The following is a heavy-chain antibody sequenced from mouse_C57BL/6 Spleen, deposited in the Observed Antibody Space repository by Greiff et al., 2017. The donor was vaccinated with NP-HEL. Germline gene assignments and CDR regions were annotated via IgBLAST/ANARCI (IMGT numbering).Heavy chain of an antibody. V-gene: IGHV1-69*01. J-gene: IGHJ2*01. CDR3: ARSRGNYDY. CDR1: GYTFTSYW. CDR2: IDPSDSYT. D-gene: IGHD2-1*01. Sequence: QVQLQQPGAELVRPGASVKLSCKASGYTFTSYWMHWVKQRPGQGLEWIGEIDPSDSYTNYNQKFKGKSTLTVDKSSSTAYMQLSSLTSEDSAVYYCARSRGNYDYWGQGTTLPVSS.